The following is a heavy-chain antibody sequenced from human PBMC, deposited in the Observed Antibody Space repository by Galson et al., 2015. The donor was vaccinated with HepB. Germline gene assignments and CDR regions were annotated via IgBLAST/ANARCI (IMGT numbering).Heavy chain of an antibody. Sequence: ETLSLTCTVSGGSISSSSYYWGWIRQPPGKGLEWIGSIYYSGSTYYNPSLKSRVTMSIDTSKNQFSLNLSSVTAADTAVYYCARGYCGSTSCYMGDYWGRGTLVTVSS. CDR1: GGSISSSSYY. V-gene: IGHV4-39*07. CDR3: ARGYCGSTSCYMGDY. CDR2: IYYSGST. J-gene: IGHJ4*02. D-gene: IGHD2-2*02.